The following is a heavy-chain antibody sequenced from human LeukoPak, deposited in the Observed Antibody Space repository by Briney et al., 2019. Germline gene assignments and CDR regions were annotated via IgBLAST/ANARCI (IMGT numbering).Heavy chain of an antibody. CDR2: IYRTGNT. Sequence: SETLSLTCTVSGGSISSGAYWGWVRQPPGKGLEWIATIYRTGNTYYNPSLESRVTISIDTSKNQFSLKLNSVTAADTAVYYCANSWNYYDSSGLPKADAFDRWGQGTLVTVSS. CDR1: GGSISSGAY. J-gene: IGHJ3*01. CDR3: ANSWNYYDSSGLPKADAFDR. D-gene: IGHD3-22*01. V-gene: IGHV4-38-2*02.